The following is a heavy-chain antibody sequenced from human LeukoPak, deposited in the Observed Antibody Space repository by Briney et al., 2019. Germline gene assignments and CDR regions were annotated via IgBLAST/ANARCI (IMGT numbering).Heavy chain of an antibody. D-gene: IGHD6-13*01. Sequence: GGSLRLSCAASGFAFSSYSMNWVRQAPGKGLEWVSSISSSSSYIYYADSVKGRFTISRDNAKNSLYLQMNSLRAEDTAVYYCARDLSHSSPVFDIWGQGTMVTVS. CDR1: GFAFSSYS. CDR3: ARDLSHSSPVFDI. CDR2: ISSSSSYI. V-gene: IGHV3-21*01. J-gene: IGHJ3*02.